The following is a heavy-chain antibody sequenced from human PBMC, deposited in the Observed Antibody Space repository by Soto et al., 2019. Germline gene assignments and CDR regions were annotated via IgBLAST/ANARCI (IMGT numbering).Heavy chain of an antibody. CDR3: ARGPSTGARWLDY. CDR2: ISGNGFST. J-gene: IGHJ4*02. Sequence: EVQLVESGEGLVQPGGSLRLSCAASGFTFSNYAMHWVRQAPGKGLEYVSAISGNGFSTYYGDSVRGRFIISRDNSKNPLYLQRGSLRAGDMVVYYCARGPSTGARWLDYWGRGPLVTVPS. D-gene: IGHD4-17*01. V-gene: IGHV3-64*02. CDR1: GFTFSNYA.